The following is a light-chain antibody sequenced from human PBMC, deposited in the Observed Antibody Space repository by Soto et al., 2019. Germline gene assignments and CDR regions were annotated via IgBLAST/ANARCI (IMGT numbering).Light chain of an antibody. Sequence: IVLTQAPESQCLSLGGRATLSSRASQSVSSSYLAWYQQKPGQAPRLLIYGASSRATGIPDRFSGSGSGSDFTLTTSGLRSEYWEAYYSEQYNNWGWTLGEGTKVDIK. V-gene: IGKV3-20*01. J-gene: IGKJ1*01. CDR1: QSVSSSY. CDR2: GAS. CDR3: EQYNNWGWT.